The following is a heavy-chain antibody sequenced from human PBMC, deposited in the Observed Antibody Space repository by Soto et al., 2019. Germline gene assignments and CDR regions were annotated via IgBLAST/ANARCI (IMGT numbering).Heavy chain of an antibody. CDR2: IYPGDSDT. D-gene: IGHD3-3*01. V-gene: IGHV5-51*01. CDR1: GYSFTSYW. Sequence: PGESLQISCKGSGYSFTSYWIGWVRQMPGKGLEWMGIIYPGDSDTRYSPSFQGQVTISADKSISTAYLQWSSLKASETAMYYCARQRYDFWSCYRYYYYYGMDFWCQGISVTV. J-gene: IGHJ6*02. CDR3: ARQRYDFWSCYRYYYYYGMDF.